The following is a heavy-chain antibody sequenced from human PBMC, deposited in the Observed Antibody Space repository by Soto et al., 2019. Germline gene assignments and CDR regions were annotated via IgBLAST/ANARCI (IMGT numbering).Heavy chain of an antibody. CDR1: GGTFSSYA. CDR2: IIPIFGTA. D-gene: IGHD3-22*01. Sequence: SVKVSCKASGGTFSSYAISWVRQAPGQGLEWMGGIIPIFGTANYAQKFQGRVTITADESTSTAYMELSSLRSEDTAVYYCARIEPLSGDSIASSGYPFDYSGQGTLVTVSS. J-gene: IGHJ4*02. CDR3: ARIEPLSGDSIASSGYPFDY. V-gene: IGHV1-69*13.